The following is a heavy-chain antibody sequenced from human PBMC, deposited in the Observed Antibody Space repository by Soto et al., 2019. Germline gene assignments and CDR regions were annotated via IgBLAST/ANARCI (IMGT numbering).Heavy chain of an antibody. J-gene: IGHJ4*02. D-gene: IGHD1-1*01. CDR3: ARDPTNRTYALY. CDR1: GFTFSSYT. V-gene: IGHV3-21*01. CDR2: ISSSSSYI. Sequence: GGSLRLSCAASGFTFSSYTMNWVRQAPGKGLEWVSSISSSSSYIYYADSLKGRFTISRDNAKNSLYLQMNSLRAEDTAVYYCARDPTNRTYALYWGQGALVTVSS.